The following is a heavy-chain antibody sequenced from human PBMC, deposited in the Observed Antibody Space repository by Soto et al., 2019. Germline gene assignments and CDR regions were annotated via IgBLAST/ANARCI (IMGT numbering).Heavy chain of an antibody. CDR3: ARDLVSSPRSGYEGFGGYYYYGMDV. J-gene: IGHJ6*02. CDR2: IIPIFGTA. Sequence: QVQLVQSGAEVKKPGSSVKVSCKASGGTFSSYAISWVRQAPGQGLEWMGGIIPIFGTANYAQKFQGRVTITADESTSTAYMELSSLRSEDTAVYYCARDLVSSPRSGYEGFGGYYYYGMDVWGQGTTVTVSS. D-gene: IGHD3-3*01. V-gene: IGHV1-69*01. CDR1: GGTFSSYA.